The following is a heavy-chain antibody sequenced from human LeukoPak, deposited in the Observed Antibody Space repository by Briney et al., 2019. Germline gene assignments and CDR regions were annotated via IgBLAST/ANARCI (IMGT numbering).Heavy chain of an antibody. J-gene: IGHJ4*02. Sequence: GGSFRLSCAASGFTFSDAWMSWVRQAPGKGLEWVGRIKSRTDGGTSDYAAPVKGRFTISRDDSKNTLYLQMNSLKTEDTAMYYCATDPDPYYDSSGDLGLGTLVTVSS. CDR3: ATDPDPYYDSSGD. CDR2: IKSRTDGGTS. D-gene: IGHD3-22*01. V-gene: IGHV3-15*01. CDR1: GFTFSDAW.